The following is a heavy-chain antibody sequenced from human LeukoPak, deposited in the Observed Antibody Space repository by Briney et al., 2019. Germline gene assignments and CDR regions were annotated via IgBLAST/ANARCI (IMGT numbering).Heavy chain of an antibody. CDR1: GFTFSSYA. J-gene: IGHJ3*02. V-gene: IGHV3-30-3*01. CDR2: ISYDGSNK. D-gene: IGHD6-13*01. Sequence: GGSLRLSCAASGFTFSSYAMHWVRQAPGKGLEWVAVISYDGSNKYYADSVKGRFTISRDNAKNSLYLQMNSLRAEDTAVYYCARRIAAAGTFRAFDIWGQGTMVTVSS. CDR3: ARRIAAAGTFRAFDI.